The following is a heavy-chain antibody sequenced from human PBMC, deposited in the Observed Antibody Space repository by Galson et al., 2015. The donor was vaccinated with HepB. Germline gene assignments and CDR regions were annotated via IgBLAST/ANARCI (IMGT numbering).Heavy chain of an antibody. V-gene: IGHV1-18*01. Sequence: SVKVSCKASGYSFSSYSITWVRQAPGQGLEWMGWISPYNRDTNYARKLQGRVTLTTDTFTSTAYMELRSLRSEDTAVYYCARDTTVGYYYYGMDVWGQGTTVTVSS. J-gene: IGHJ6*02. D-gene: IGHD4-11*01. CDR1: GYSFSSYS. CDR2: ISPYNRDT. CDR3: ARDTTVGYYYYGMDV.